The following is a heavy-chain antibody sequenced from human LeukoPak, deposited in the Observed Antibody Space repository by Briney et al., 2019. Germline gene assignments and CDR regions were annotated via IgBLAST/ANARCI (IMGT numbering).Heavy chain of an antibody. V-gene: IGHV1-2*02. CDR3: ARGRPIVWVEPATVHDY. J-gene: IGHJ4*02. CDR2: INPNSGAT. CDR1: GYTFTDYY. Sequence: ASVKVSCKASGYTFTDYYIHWVRQAPGQGREWMGWINPNSGATNYAEKFQDRVTMTLDTSITTAYMEIRRLTSDDTALYYCARGRPIVWVEPATVHDYWGQGILVTVSS. D-gene: IGHD5-18*01.